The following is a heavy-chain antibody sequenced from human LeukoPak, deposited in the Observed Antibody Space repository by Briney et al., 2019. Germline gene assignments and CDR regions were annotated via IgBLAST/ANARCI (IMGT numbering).Heavy chain of an antibody. J-gene: IGHJ4*02. CDR3: WRLKTDLWSGSSYFDY. CDR2: INHSGST. CDR1: GGSFSGYY. D-gene: IGHD3-3*01. V-gene: IGHV4-34*01. Sequence: SETLSLTCAVYGGSFSGYYWSWLRQPPGKGLEWIGEINHSGSTNYNPSLKSRVTISVDTSKNQFFLKLSPGTAADQAFYYRWRLKTDLWSGSSYFDYWGQGPLVTVSS.